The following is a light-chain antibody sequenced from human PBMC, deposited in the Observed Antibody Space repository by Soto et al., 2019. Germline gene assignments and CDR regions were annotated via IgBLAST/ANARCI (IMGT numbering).Light chain of an antibody. CDR1: QSVSSNY. CDR3: QQFDRSLPSWT. Sequence: ETVLTQSPGTLSLSPGERATLSCRASQSVSSNYLAWYQHIPGQAPRLLIYGASTRATGIPDRFSGRGSGTGFTLTISRLEPEDFGVYYCQQFDRSLPSWTFGQGTKVESK. J-gene: IGKJ1*01. V-gene: IGKV3-20*01. CDR2: GAS.